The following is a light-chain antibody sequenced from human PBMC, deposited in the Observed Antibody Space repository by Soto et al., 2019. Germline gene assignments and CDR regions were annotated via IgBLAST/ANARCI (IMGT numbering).Light chain of an antibody. Sequence: QSVLTQPPSVSGAPGQRVTISCTGSNSNIGAGYDVHWYQQLPGTAPKLLIYGNSNRPSGVPDRFSGSKSGTSASLAITGLQAEDEVDYYCQSYDSSLSGYVFGTGTKVTVL. CDR1: NSNIGAGYD. J-gene: IGLJ1*01. V-gene: IGLV1-40*01. CDR2: GNS. CDR3: QSYDSSLSGYV.